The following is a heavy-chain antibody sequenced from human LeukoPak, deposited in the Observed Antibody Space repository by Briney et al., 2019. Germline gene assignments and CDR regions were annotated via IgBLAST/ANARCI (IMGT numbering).Heavy chain of an antibody. J-gene: IGHJ4*02. V-gene: IGHV3-21*01. CDR2: ISSSSSYI. CDR1: GFTFSSYS. D-gene: IGHD2-15*01. Sequence: PGGSLRLSCAASGFTFSSYSMNWVRQAPGKGLEWVSSISSSSSYIYYADSVKGRFTISRDNAKNSLYLQMNSLRAEDTAVYYCAKTSEVPATDDLGYWGQGTLVTVSS. CDR3: AKTSEVPATDDLGY.